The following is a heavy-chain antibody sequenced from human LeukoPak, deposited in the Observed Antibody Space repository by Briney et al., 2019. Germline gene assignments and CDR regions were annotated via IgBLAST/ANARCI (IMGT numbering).Heavy chain of an antibody. V-gene: IGHV4-59*01. Sequence: KPSETLSLTCTVFGGSISSYYWSWIRQPPGKGLEWIGYIYYSGSTNYNPSLKSRVTISVDTSKNQFSLKLSSVTAADTAVYYCARDFGGSLDYWGQGTLVTVSS. CDR1: GGSISSYY. D-gene: IGHD2-15*01. J-gene: IGHJ4*02. CDR2: IYYSGST. CDR3: ARDFGGSLDY.